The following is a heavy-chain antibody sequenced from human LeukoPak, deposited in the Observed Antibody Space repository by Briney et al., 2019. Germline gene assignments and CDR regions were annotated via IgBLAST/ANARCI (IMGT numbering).Heavy chain of an antibody. V-gene: IGHV3-74*01. J-gene: IGHJ3*02. CDR2: IRSDGSST. CDR1: GFTFSSYW. CDR3: ARTTGSKNAFDI. Sequence: GGSLRLSCAASGFTFSSYWMHWVRQAPGKGLVWVSRIRSDGSSTSYADSVKGRFTISRDNAKNTLYLQMNSLRAEDTAVYHCARTTGSKNAFDIWGQGTIVTVSS. D-gene: IGHD1-26*01.